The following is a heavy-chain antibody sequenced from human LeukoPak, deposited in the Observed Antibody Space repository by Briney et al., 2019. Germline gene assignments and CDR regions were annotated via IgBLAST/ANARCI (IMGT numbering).Heavy chain of an antibody. J-gene: IGHJ4*02. D-gene: IGHD2-15*01. Sequence: SVKVSCKASGFTFTSSAMQWVRQARGQRLEWIGWIVVGSGNTNYAQKFQERVIITRDMSTSTACMELSSLRSEDTAVYYCAAGWVCSGGSCYYYFDYWGQGTLVTVSS. CDR1: GFTFTSSA. CDR2: IVVGSGNT. V-gene: IGHV1-58*02. CDR3: AAGWVCSGGSCYYYFDY.